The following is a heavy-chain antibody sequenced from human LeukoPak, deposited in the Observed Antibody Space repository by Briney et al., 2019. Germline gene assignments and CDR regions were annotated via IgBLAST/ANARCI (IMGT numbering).Heavy chain of an antibody. D-gene: IGHD4-23*01. V-gene: IGHV4-59*11. J-gene: IGHJ2*01. CDR2: IYYSGST. CDR3: ARDHGGLYWYFDL. Sequence: PSETLSLTCTVSGGSISSHYWSWIRQPPGKGLEWIGSIYYSGSTYYNPSLKSRVTISVDTSKNQFSLKLSSVTAADTAVYYCARDHGGLYWYFDLWGRGTLVTVSS. CDR1: GGSISSHY.